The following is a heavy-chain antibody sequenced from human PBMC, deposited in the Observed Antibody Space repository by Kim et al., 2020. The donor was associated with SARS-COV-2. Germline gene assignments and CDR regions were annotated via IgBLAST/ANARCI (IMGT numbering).Heavy chain of an antibody. Sequence: GGSLRLSCAASGFTFSDYYMSWIRQAPGKGLEWVSYISSSSSYTNYADSVKGRFTISRDNAKNSLYLQMNSLRAEDTAVYYCARCLDYYDSSGYYSGGGPPDYWGQGTLVTVSS. CDR3: ARCLDYYDSSGYYSGGGPPDY. CDR2: ISSSSSYT. CDR1: GFTFSDYY. V-gene: IGHV3-11*03. D-gene: IGHD3-22*01. J-gene: IGHJ4*02.